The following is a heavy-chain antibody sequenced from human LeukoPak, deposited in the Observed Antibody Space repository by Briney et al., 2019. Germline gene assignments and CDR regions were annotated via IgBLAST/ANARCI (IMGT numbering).Heavy chain of an antibody. CDR2: IYHSGST. D-gene: IGHD4-17*01. CDR3: ARGSYVTVTTDLNWFDP. J-gene: IGHJ5*02. CDR1: GYSISSGYY. V-gene: IGHV4-38-2*02. Sequence: SETLSLTCTVSGYSISSGYYWGWIRQPPGEGLEWIGSIYHSGSTYYNPSLKSRVTISVDTSKNQFSLKLSSVTAADTAVYYCARGSYVTVTTDLNWFDPWGQGTLVTVSS.